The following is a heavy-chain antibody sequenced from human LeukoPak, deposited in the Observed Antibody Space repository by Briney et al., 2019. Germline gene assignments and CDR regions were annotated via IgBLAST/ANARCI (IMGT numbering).Heavy chain of an antibody. Sequence: ASVKVSCKAFGYTFTSYGISWVRQAPGQGLEWLGWISTYNGNTNYLQKLQGRVTMTTETSTSTAYMELRSLRSDDTAVYYCVREGDLGNSGSYFQHWGQGTLVIVSS. CDR3: VREGDLGNSGSYFQH. CDR1: GYTFTSYG. J-gene: IGHJ1*01. CDR2: ISTYNGNT. D-gene: IGHD4-23*01. V-gene: IGHV1-18*01.